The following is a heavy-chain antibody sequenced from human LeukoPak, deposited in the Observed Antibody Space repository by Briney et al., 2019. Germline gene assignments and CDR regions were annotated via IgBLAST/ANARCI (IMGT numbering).Heavy chain of an antibody. CDR1: GFTFSSYS. V-gene: IGHV3-21*01. CDR3: ARDVGGEYFDY. CDR2: ISSSSYI. D-gene: IGHD2-15*01. Sequence: GGSLRLSCAASGFTFSSYSMNWVRQAPGKGLEWASSISSSSYIYYADSVKGRFTISRDNAKNSLYLQMNSLRAEDTAVYYCARDVGGEYFDYWGQGTLVTVSS. J-gene: IGHJ4*02.